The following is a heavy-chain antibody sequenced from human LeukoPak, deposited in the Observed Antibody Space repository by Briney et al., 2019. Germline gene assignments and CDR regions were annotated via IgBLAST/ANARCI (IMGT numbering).Heavy chain of an antibody. D-gene: IGHD3-10*01. J-gene: IGHJ5*02. V-gene: IGHV3-48*04. CDR3: ARGGLLWFGELPKNWFDP. CDR1: GFTFSSYA. CDR2: ISSSGSTI. Sequence: GGSLRLSCAASGFTFSSYAMSWARQAPGKGLEWVSYISSSGSTIYYADSVKGRFTISRDNAKNSLYLQMNSLRAEDTAVYYCARGGLLWFGELPKNWFDPWGQGTLVTVSS.